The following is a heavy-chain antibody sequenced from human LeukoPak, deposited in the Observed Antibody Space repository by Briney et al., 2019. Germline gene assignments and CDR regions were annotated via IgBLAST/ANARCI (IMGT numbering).Heavy chain of an antibody. J-gene: IGHJ3*02. CDR3: AGDFAWLQSDAFDI. Sequence: SVKVSCKASGGTFSSYAISWVRQAPGQGLGWMGRIIPILGIANYAQKFQGRVTITADKSTSTAYMELSSLRSEDTAVYYCAGDFAWLQSDAFDIWGQGTMVTVSS. CDR2: IIPILGIA. D-gene: IGHD5-12*01. V-gene: IGHV1-69*04. CDR1: GGTFSSYA.